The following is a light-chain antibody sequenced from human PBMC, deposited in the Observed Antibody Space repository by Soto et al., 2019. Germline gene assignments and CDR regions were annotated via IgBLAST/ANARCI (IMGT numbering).Light chain of an antibody. V-gene: IGKV3-20*01. CDR1: QSVSSSY. Sequence: DIVLTQSPGTLSLSPGERATLSCRASQSVSSSYLAWYQQKPGQAPRLLIYGASSRATGIPDRFSGSGSGTDFTLTISRLEPEDFAVYYCQQYGSSPPQTFGQGTKV. CDR3: QQYGSSPPQT. CDR2: GAS. J-gene: IGKJ1*01.